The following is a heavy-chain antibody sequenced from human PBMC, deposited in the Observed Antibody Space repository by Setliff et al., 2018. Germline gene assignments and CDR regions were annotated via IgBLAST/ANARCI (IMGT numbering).Heavy chain of an antibody. CDR2: ISSYNDVT. J-gene: IGHJ2*01. Sequence: GASVKVSCKGSGYTFTGYYMNWVRQAPGQGLEWMGWISSYNDVTNYAQSFQGRVTFSADASTATAYMEVTSLRSEDTAVYYCATVNRGGYHSIYWYFAPWGRGTLVTVSS. V-gene: IGHV1-18*04. CDR3: ATVNRGGYHSIYWYFAP. D-gene: IGHD1-26*01. CDR1: GYTFTGYY.